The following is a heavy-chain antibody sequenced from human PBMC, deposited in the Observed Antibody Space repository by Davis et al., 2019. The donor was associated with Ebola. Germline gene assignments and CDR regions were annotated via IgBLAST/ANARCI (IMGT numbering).Heavy chain of an antibody. V-gene: IGHV3-30-3*01. CDR1: GFTFDDYA. Sequence: GESLKISCAASGFTFDDYAMHWVRQAPGKGLEWVAVISYDGSNKYYADSVKGRFTISRDNSKNTLYLQMNSLRAEDTAVYYCARWREWELLNYWGQGTLVTVSS. CDR3: ARWREWELLNY. J-gene: IGHJ4*02. D-gene: IGHD1-26*01. CDR2: ISYDGSNK.